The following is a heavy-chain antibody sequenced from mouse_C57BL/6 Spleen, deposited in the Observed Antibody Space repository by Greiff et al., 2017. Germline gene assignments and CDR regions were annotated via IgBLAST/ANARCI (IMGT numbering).Heavy chain of an antibody. J-gene: IGHJ4*01. CDR2: IDPNSGGT. CDR1: GYTFTSYW. CDR3: ARGYYSNYVDYAMDY. V-gene: IGHV1-72*01. Sequence: QVQLQQPGAELVKPGASVKLSCKASGYTFTSYWMHWVKQRPGPGLEWIGRIDPNSGGTKYNEKFKSKATLTVDKPSSTAYMQLSSLTSEDSAVYYCARGYYSNYVDYAMDYWGQGTSVTVSS. D-gene: IGHD2-5*01.